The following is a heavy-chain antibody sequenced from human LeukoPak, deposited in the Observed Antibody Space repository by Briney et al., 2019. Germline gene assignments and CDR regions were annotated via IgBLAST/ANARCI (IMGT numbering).Heavy chain of an antibody. CDR1: GGSMSPFY. Sequence: PSETLSLTCTVSGGSMSPFYWSWIRQSPGKGLEWIVSNYYSGGTNYNPSLKSRVTISADTSKNQFSLELSSVSAADTAVYYCAVNSTKHTFDIWGQGTMVTVSS. V-gene: IGHV4-59*08. CDR3: AVNSTKHTFDI. J-gene: IGHJ3*02. D-gene: IGHD1-1*01. CDR2: NYYSGGT.